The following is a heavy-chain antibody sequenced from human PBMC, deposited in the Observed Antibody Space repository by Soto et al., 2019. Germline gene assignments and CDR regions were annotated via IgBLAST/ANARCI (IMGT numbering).Heavy chain of an antibody. CDR2: VHHTGSP. D-gene: IGHD3-22*01. Sequence: SETLSLTCAVSGYPISNVYYWGWIWQPPGKGLEWIGSVHHTGSPYYNPSLKSRVTISLGTSKNQFSLKLNSVTASDTAVYYCARYSDASGFAAFDIWGQGTMVTVS. CDR1: GYPISNVYY. V-gene: IGHV4-38-2*01. CDR3: ARYSDASGFAAFDI. J-gene: IGHJ3*02.